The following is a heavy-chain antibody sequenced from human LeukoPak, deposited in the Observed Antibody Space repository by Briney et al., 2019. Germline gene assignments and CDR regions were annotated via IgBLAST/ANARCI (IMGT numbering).Heavy chain of an antibody. CDR2: IRNGGVNT. Sequence: PGWSLRLSCVASGFTFSTYPMSWVRQAAGKGLEWVSAIRNGGVNTYYADSVKGRFTISRDESKNTLYLQINSLRAEDTAVYYCAKSVGYHSDRSGYYWLGTFDSWGQGTLVTVSS. CDR3: AKSVGYHSDRSGYYWLGTFDS. CDR1: GFTFSTYP. J-gene: IGHJ4*02. V-gene: IGHV3-23*01. D-gene: IGHD3-22*01.